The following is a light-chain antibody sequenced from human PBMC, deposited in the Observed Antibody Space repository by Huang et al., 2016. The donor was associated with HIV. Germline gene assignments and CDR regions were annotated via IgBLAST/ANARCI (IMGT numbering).Light chain of an antibody. J-gene: IGKJ4*01. CDR2: LGS. CDR1: QSHLHSDGYNY. V-gene: IGKV2-28*01. CDR3: MQALQTPRT. Sequence: DIVMTQSPLSLPVTPGEPASISCRASQSHLHSDGYNYLDWYLQRPWQSPQLLIYLGSNRAAGVPDRFSGSGSGTDFTLKISRLEAEDVGVYYCMQALQTPRTFGGGTKVEIK.